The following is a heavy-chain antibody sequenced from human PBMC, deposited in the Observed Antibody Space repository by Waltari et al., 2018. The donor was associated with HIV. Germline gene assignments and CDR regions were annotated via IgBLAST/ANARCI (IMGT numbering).Heavy chain of an antibody. D-gene: IGHD3-3*01. CDR1: GGSISSGSYY. J-gene: IGHJ4*02. Sequence: QVQLQESGPGLVKPSQTLSLTCTVSGGSISSGSYYWSWIRQPAGKGLEWIGRIYTSGSTNYNPALKSRVTISADTSKNQFSLKLSSVTAADTAVYYCAGQYYDFWSAPEDYWGQGTLVTVSS. V-gene: IGHV4-61*02. CDR3: AGQYYDFWSAPEDY. CDR2: IYTSGST.